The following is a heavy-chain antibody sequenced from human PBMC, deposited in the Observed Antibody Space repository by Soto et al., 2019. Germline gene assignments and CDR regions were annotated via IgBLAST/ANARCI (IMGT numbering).Heavy chain of an antibody. Sequence: PGWSLRLSCAASGFPFSSYVMTWVRQAPGKGLDWVSSIVGSGGSTYYADSVKGRFTISRDNSKNTLHLQMNSLRAEDTAVYYCAKVEGSSWYGGWFDPWGQGTLVTVSS. D-gene: IGHD6-13*01. CDR1: GFPFSSYV. J-gene: IGHJ5*02. CDR2: IVGSGGST. CDR3: AKVEGSSWYGGWFDP. V-gene: IGHV3-23*01.